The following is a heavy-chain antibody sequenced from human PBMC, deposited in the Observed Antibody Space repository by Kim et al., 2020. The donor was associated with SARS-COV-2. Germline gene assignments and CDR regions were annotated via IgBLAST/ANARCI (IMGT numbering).Heavy chain of an antibody. CDR2: INHSGST. D-gene: IGHD3-10*01. V-gene: IGHV4-34*01. Sequence: SETLSLTCAVYGGSFSGYYWSWIRQPPGKGLEWIGEINHSGSTNYNPSLKSRVTISVDTSKNQFSLKLSSVTAADTAVYYCARPYYYGSGSYLPISYYY. CDR3: ARPYYYGSGSYLPISYYY. CDR1: GGSFSGYY. J-gene: IGHJ6*01.